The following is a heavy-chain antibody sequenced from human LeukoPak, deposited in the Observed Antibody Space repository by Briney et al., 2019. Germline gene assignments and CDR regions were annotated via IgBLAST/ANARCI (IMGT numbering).Heavy chain of an antibody. CDR3: AKDLSGLELPY. J-gene: IGHJ4*02. V-gene: IGHV3-33*06. Sequence: GGSLRLSCAASGFTFSSYGMHWVRQAPGKGLEWVAVIWYDGSNKYYADSVKGRFTISGDNSKNTLYLQMNSLRAEDTAVYYCAKDLSGLELPYWGQGTLVTVSS. CDR1: GFTFSSYG. D-gene: IGHD1-7*01. CDR2: IWYDGSNK.